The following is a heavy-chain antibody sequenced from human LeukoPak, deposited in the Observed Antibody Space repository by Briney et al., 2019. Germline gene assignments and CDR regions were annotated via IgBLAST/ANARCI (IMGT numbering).Heavy chain of an antibody. V-gene: IGHV4-39*07. J-gene: IGHJ2*01. CDR3: AITTVTTPYWYFDL. D-gene: IGHD4-17*01. Sequence: PSETLSLTCTVSGGSISSSSYYWGWIRQPPGKGLEWIGSIYYSGSTYYNPSLKSRVTISVDTSKNQFSLKLSSVTAADTAVYYCAITTVTTPYWYFDLWGRGTLVTVSS. CDR1: GGSISSSSYY. CDR2: IYYSGST.